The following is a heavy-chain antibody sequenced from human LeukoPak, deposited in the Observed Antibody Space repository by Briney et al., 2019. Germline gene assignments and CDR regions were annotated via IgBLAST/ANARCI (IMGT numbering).Heavy chain of an antibody. J-gene: IGHJ4*02. CDR2: ISYSGRT. CDR1: GGSTSSSSFY. Sequence: SETLSLTCTVSGGSTSSSSFYWGWIRQPPGKGLECIGRISYSGRTYYNPSLQSRVTISVDTSKNRFSLRLSSVTAADTARYFCARLTSTCSGGNCYQYYFDYWGQGTLVTVSS. CDR3: ARLTSTCSGGNCYQYYFDY. D-gene: IGHD2-15*01. V-gene: IGHV4-39*01.